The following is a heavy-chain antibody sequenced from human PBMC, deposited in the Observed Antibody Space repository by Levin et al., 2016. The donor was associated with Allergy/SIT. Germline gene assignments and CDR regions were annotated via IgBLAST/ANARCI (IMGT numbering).Heavy chain of an antibody. V-gene: IGHV3-23*01. J-gene: IGHJ6*02. CDR2: ISGSGGST. D-gene: IGHD3-22*01. Sequence: PGKGLEWVSAISGSGGSTYYADSVKGRFTISRDNSKNTLYLQMNSLRAEDTAVYYCAKDYYDSIGSRWVNGMDVWGQGTTVTVSS. CDR3: AKDYYDSIGSRWVNGMDV.